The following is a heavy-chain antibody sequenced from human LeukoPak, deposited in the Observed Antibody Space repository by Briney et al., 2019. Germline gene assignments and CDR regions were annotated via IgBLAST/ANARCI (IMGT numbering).Heavy chain of an antibody. V-gene: IGHV4-39*07. D-gene: IGHD1-20*01. CDR2: VYYSGKT. J-gene: IGHJ6*03. Sequence: SETLSLTCSVSGGSTASNYNYWGWIRQPPGKGLEWIGSVYYSGKTHLHPYLKSRITISIDTSKNQFSLRLTSVTAADTAVYYCAREQLGTNWNDEPISYMDVWGKGTTVTVSS. CDR1: GGSTASNYNY. CDR3: AREQLGTNWNDEPISYMDV.